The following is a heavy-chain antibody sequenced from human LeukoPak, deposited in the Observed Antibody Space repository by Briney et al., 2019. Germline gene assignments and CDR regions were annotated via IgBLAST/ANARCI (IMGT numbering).Heavy chain of an antibody. CDR1: GGSINNYY. J-gene: IGHJ6*02. V-gene: IGHV4-4*08. CDR2: IYSSGRT. CDR3: ARDLRITMVRGLGYDMDV. D-gene: IGHD3-10*01. Sequence: NPSETLSLTCTVSGGSINNYYWSWIRQPPGKGLEWIGIIYSSGRTNYNPPLKSRVTISVDTSENQFSLKLSSVTAADTAVYYCARDLRITMVRGLGYDMDVWGQGTTLTVSS.